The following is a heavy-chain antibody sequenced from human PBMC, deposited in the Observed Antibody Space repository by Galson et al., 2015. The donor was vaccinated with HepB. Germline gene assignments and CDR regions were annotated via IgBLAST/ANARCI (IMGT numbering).Heavy chain of an antibody. CDR1: GFTFSDYY. V-gene: IGHV3-11*01. J-gene: IGHJ5*02. CDR2: ISSSGSTI. D-gene: IGHD3-3*01. CDR3: ARDGELRFLEWLSHNWFDP. Sequence: SLRLSCAASGFTFSDYYMSWIRQAPGKGLEWVSYISSSGSTIYYADSVKGRFTISRDNAKNSLYLQMNSLRAEDTAVYYCARDGELRFLEWLSHNWFDPWGQGTLVTVSS.